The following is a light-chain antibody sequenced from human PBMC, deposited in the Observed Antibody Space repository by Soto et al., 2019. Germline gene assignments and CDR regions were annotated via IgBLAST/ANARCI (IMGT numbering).Light chain of an antibody. CDR3: AAWDDSLKGWV. Sequence: QSVLTQPPSVSEAPRQRVTISCSGSSSNIGSNAVNWYQQLPGKAPKLLIYYDDLLPSGVSDRFSGSKSGTSASLAISGRQSEDEAHYFCAAWDDSLKGWVFGGGTKLTVL. J-gene: IGLJ3*02. V-gene: IGLV1-36*01. CDR2: YDD. CDR1: SSNIGSNA.